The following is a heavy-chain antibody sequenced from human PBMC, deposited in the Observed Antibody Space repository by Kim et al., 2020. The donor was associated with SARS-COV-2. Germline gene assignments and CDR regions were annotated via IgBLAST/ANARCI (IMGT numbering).Heavy chain of an antibody. CDR2: IYYSGST. CDR1: GGSISSSSYY. Sequence: SETLSLTCTVSGGSISSSSYYWGWIRQPPGKGLEWIGSIYYSGSTYYNPSLKSRVTISVDTSKNQFSLKLSSVTAADTAVYYCVTVVTIPQPPKYYYGMDVWGQGTTVTVSS. J-gene: IGHJ6*02. CDR3: VTVVTIPQPPKYYYGMDV. V-gene: IGHV4-39*01. D-gene: IGHD2-15*01.